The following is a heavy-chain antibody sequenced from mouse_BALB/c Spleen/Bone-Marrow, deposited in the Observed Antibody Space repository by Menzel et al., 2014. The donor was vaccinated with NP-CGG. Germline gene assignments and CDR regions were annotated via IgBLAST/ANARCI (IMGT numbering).Heavy chain of an antibody. J-gene: IGHJ4*01. V-gene: IGHV14-3*02. D-gene: IGHD4-1*01. CDR3: ARWEYYAMDY. CDR1: GFNIKDTY. CDR2: IDPANGNT. Sequence: EVQLQQSGAELVKPGVSVKLSCTASGFNIKDTYMHWVKQRPEQGLEWIGRIDPANGNTKYDPKFQGKATITADTSSNTAYLQRSSLTSEDTAVYYCARWEYYAMDYWGQGASVTVSS.